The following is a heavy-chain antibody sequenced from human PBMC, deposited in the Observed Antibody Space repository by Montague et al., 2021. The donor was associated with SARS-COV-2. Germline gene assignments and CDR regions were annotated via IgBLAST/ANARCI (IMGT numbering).Heavy chain of an antibody. CDR1: GEYVSAFY. J-gene: IGHJ5*01. Sequence: SETLSLTCSVSGEYVSAFYWNWLRQSPGKGLEWIGRIYHSGSSNFNPSLKRRLSMSIDTSKNQFSLTLRSVTAADTAIYFCARDPWGGTGYLDSWGQGILVAVSS. CDR3: ARDPWGGTGYLDS. V-gene: IGHV4-59*02. D-gene: IGHD6-25*01. CDR2: IYHSGSS.